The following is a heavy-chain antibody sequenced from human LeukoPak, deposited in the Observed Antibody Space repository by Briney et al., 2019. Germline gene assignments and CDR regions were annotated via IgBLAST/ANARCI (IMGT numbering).Heavy chain of an antibody. J-gene: IGHJ4*02. D-gene: IGHD5-18*01. CDR1: GASFSGYY. V-gene: IGHV4-34*01. CDR2: INHSGST. CDR3: ARQGYSYGYGY. Sequence: SETLSLTCDVYGASFSGYYWSWIRQPPGKGLEWIGEINHSGSTNYNPSLKSRVTISVDTSKNQFSLKLSSVTAADTAVYYCARQGYSYGYGYWGQGTLVTVSS.